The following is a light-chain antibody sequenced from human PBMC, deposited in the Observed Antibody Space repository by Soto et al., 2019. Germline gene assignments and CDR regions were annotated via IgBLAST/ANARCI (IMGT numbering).Light chain of an antibody. Sequence: AIQMTQSPSSLSASVGDRVTITCRATQDIRDDLGWYQQKPGKAPKLLIYAASSLQSEVPSRFSGSGSGTDFTLTISSRPPEDFATYFCLQDHGFPLTFGGGTKVEIK. J-gene: IGKJ4*01. CDR2: AAS. CDR1: QDIRDD. CDR3: LQDHGFPLT. V-gene: IGKV1-6*01.